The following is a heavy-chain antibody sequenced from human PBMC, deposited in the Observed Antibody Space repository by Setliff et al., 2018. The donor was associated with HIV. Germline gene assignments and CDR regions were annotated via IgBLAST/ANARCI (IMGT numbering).Heavy chain of an antibody. V-gene: IGHV4-39*01. J-gene: IGHJ4*02. CDR3: ARHLWFYYVAESYGYFDY. Sequence: PFGTLSLSFTVSGGSISSSIYYWGWIRQPPGKGLEWIGTIYYSGSTYYNPSLKSRLTISVDTSKNQFSLRLRSVTATDTAVYYCARHLWFYYVAESYGYFDYWGQGSLVTVSS. D-gene: IGHD3-10*01. CDR1: GGSISSSIYY. CDR2: IYYSGST.